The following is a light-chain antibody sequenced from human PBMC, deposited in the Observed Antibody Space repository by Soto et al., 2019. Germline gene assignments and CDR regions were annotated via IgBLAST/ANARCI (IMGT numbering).Light chain of an antibody. Sequence: QSVLTQPPSVSAAPGQNVTISCSGSSSNIGNNYVSWYQHLPRTAPKVLIYDNNKRPLGIPDRLSGFKSATSATPGITGLQTGDDAAYYCGAWDTIITISYVFGAGTKLTVL. V-gene: IGLV1-51*01. CDR1: SSNIGNNY. J-gene: IGLJ1*01. CDR2: DNN. CDR3: GAWDTIITISYV.